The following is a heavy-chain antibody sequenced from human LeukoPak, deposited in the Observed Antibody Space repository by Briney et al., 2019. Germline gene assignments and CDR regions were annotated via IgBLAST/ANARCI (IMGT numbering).Heavy chain of an antibody. J-gene: IGHJ6*03. CDR2: ISSSGSTI. CDR1: GFTFSDYY. V-gene: IGHV3-11*04. D-gene: IGHD2-15*01. CDR3: ASPPTRYYYYYMDV. Sequence: GGSLRLSCAASGFTFSDYYMSWIRQAPGKGLEWVSYISSSGSTIYYADSVKGRFTISRDNAKNSLYLQMNSLRAEDTAVYYCASPPTRYYYYYMDVWGKGTTVTVSS.